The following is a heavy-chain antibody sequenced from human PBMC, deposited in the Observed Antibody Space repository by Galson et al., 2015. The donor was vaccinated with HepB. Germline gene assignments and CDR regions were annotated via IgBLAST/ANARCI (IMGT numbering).Heavy chain of an antibody. D-gene: IGHD3-22*01. CDR1: GGSITSYY. J-gene: IGHJ4*02. V-gene: IGHV4-59*08. CDR3: ARGYFDSSGFSNPFDD. Sequence: SETLSLTCTVSGGSITSYYWSWIRQSPGKGLEWIGYIYHSGSTNYNPSLKSRVTTSLDTSKNQFSLGLSSVTAADTAVYYCARGYFDSSGFSNPFDDWGQGILVTVSS. CDR2: IYHSGST.